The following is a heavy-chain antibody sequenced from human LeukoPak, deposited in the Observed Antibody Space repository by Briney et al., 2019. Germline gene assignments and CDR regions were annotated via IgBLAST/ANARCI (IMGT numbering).Heavy chain of an antibody. CDR1: GFTFSSYA. CDR3: ARPLMYYYGSETYFWFDP. Sequence: GGSLRLSCAASGFTFSSYAMSWVRQAPGKGLEWVSAISGSGGSTYYADSVKGRFTISRDNSKNTLYLQMNSLRAEDTAVYYCARPLMYYYGSETYFWFDPWGQGTLVTVSS. V-gene: IGHV3-23*01. J-gene: IGHJ5*02. D-gene: IGHD3-10*01. CDR2: ISGSGGST.